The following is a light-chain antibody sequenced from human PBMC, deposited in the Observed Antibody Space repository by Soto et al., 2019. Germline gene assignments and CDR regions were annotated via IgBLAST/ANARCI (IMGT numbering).Light chain of an antibody. CDR3: QQYKNWPET. Sequence: EIVMTQSQATLSVAPGERATLSCRASRNVNNNLAWYQQKPGQAPRLVIYGASTRATGIPARFSGSGSGTEFTLTISSLQSEDFAVYTCQQYKNWPETFGQGTKVEIK. J-gene: IGKJ1*01. CDR1: RNVNNN. V-gene: IGKV3-15*01. CDR2: GAS.